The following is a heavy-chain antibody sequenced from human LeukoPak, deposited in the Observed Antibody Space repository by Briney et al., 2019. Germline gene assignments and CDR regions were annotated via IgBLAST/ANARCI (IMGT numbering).Heavy chain of an antibody. Sequence: VASVKVSCKASGYTFTSYDINWARQATGQGLEWMGGIIPIFGTANYAQKFQGRVTIATDESTSTAYMELSSLRSEDTAVYYCARVRSRGGNPRGWFDPWGQGTLVTVSS. CDR3: ARVRSRGGNPRGWFDP. V-gene: IGHV1-69*05. J-gene: IGHJ5*02. CDR2: IIPIFGTA. CDR1: GYTFTSYD. D-gene: IGHD4-23*01.